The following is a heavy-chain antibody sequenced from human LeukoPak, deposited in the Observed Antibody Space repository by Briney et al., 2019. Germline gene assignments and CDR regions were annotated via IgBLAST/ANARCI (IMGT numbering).Heavy chain of an antibody. CDR2: IKQDGSEK. D-gene: IGHD6-19*01. V-gene: IGHV3-7*01. CDR1: GFTFNTYW. Sequence: GGSLRLSCVASGFTFNTYWMSWVRQAPGKGLEWVANIKQDGSEKYYLDSLEGRFTISRDNAKNSVYLQINRLRAEDSAVYYCARRGTIAVPVFWFDPWGQGTLVIVSS. J-gene: IGHJ5*02. CDR3: ARRGTIAVPVFWFDP.